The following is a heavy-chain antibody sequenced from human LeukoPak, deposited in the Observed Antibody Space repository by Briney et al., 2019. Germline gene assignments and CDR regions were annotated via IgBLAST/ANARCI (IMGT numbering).Heavy chain of an antibody. J-gene: IGHJ4*02. CDR3: AKDLYYYDSSGYYSPDY. D-gene: IGHD3-22*01. Sequence: GGSLRLSCAASGFTFDDYAMHWVRQAPGKGLEWVSLISGDGGSKYYADSVKGRFTISRDNSKNSLYLQMNSLRTEDTALYYCAKDLYYYDSSGYYSPDYWGQGTLVTVSS. CDR2: ISGDGGSK. V-gene: IGHV3-43*02. CDR1: GFTFDDYA.